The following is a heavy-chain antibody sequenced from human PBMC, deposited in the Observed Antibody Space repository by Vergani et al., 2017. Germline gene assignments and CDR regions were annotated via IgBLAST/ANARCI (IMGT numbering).Heavy chain of an antibody. Sequence: VQLVESGGGLVQPGGSLRLSCAASGFTFSSYEMNWVRQAPGKGLEWVSYISSSGSTIYYADSVKGRFTISRDNAKNSLYLQMNSLRAEDTAVYYCARDDYRYYYGMDVWGQGTTVTVSS. J-gene: IGHJ6*02. D-gene: IGHD4-11*01. CDR3: ARDDYRYYYGMDV. V-gene: IGHV3-48*03. CDR2: ISSSGSTI. CDR1: GFTFSSYE.